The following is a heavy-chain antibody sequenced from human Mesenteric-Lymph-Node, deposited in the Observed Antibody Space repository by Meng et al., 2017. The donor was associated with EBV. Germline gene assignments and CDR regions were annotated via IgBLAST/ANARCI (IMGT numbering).Heavy chain of an antibody. CDR3: ARADSSGPWHFDY. CDR1: SGSISSSNW. J-gene: IGHJ4*02. D-gene: IGHD3-22*01. CDR2: IYHNGNT. V-gene: IGHV4-4*02. Sequence: VELQESGPGLVEPSGPLSLTCAVSSGSISSSNWWSWVRQPPGKGLEWIGEIYHNGNTNYNPSLKSRVTISVDKSKNQFSLKLNSVTAADTAVYYCARADSSGPWHFDYWGQGTLVTVSS.